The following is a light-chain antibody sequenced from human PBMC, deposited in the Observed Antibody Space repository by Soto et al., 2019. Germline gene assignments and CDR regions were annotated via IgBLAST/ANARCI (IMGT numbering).Light chain of an antibody. J-gene: IGKJ1*01. CDR3: VQGTHGPWT. Sequence: DVVMTQSPLSLSVTLGQPATISCRSSQGLVYSDGNTFLNWFHQRPGQSPRRLIYQVSNRDSGVPDRFSGSGSGTDYPLTISRVEAEDVGIYYCVQGTHGPWTFGQGTKVEIK. CDR1: QGLVYSDGNTF. V-gene: IGKV2-30*01. CDR2: QVS.